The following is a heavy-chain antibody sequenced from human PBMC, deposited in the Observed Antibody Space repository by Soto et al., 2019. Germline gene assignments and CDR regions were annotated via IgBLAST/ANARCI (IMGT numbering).Heavy chain of an antibody. Sequence: EVQLVESGGGLVEPGGSLRLSCAASGIPFSTTYMNWVRKAPGKGLEWVGRIKSKIVGETTDFSATVKSRFALSRDDSKNTVSLQMNSLKSEDTAIYYCTTDNCRSSTCYLNYWGQGALVTVSS. CDR2: IKSKIVGETT. D-gene: IGHD2-2*01. V-gene: IGHV3-15*07. CDR1: GIPFSTTY. CDR3: TTDNCRSSTCYLNY. J-gene: IGHJ4*02.